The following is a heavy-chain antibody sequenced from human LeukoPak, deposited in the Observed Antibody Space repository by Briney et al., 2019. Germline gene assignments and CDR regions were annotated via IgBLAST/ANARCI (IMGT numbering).Heavy chain of an antibody. V-gene: IGHV4-39*07. CDR3: AREAGYSYGHGWFDP. D-gene: IGHD5-18*01. CDR2: IYYSGST. J-gene: IGHJ5*02. Sequence: SETLSLTCTVSGGSISTYYWSWIRQPPGKGLEWIGSIYYSGSTYYNPSLKSRVTISVDTSKNQFSLKLSSVTAADTAVYYCAREAGYSYGHGWFDPWGQGTLVTVSS. CDR1: GGSISTYY.